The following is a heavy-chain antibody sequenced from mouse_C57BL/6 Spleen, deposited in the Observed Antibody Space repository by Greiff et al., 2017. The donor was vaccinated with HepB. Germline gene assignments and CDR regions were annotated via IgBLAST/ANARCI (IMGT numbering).Heavy chain of an antibody. CDR1: GFSFTSYG. CDR2: IWSDGST. Sequence: VMLVESGPGLVAPSQSLSITCTVSGFSFTSYGVHWVRQPPGKGLEWLVVIWSDGSTTYNSAPKYRLSISKDNSKSQVFLKMNSLQTDDKAMYYCARLYDYDGACFAYWGQGTLVTVSA. D-gene: IGHD2-4*01. V-gene: IGHV2-6*03. CDR3: ARLYDYDGACFAY. J-gene: IGHJ3*01.